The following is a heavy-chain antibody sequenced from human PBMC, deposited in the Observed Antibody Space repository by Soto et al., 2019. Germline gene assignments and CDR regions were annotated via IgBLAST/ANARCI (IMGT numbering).Heavy chain of an antibody. CDR2: ISGSGDGT. V-gene: IGHV3-23*01. D-gene: IGHD5-18*01. J-gene: IGHJ4*02. Sequence: GSLRLSCAASGLTFSSFALSWVRQAPEKGLEWVSAISGSGDGTDYADSVKGRFTISRDNSKNTLYLQMNSLRAEDTAVYYCAGPGYSSQDYWGQGALVTVSS. CDR3: AGPGYSSQDY. CDR1: GLTFSSFA.